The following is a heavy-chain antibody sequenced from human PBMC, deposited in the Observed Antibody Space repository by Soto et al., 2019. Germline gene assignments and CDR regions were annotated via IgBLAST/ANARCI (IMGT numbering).Heavy chain of an antibody. V-gene: IGHV1-2*04. J-gene: IGHJ5*02. CDR3: ARDQGDTANWFDP. CDR1: GYTFTGYY. D-gene: IGHD5-18*01. Sequence: QVQLVQSGAEVKKPGASVKVSCKASGYTFTGYYMHWVRQAPGQGLEWMGWINPNSGGTNYAQKFQGWVTMTRDTSISTAHMELSRLRSDDTAVYYCARDQGDTANWFDPWGQGTLVTVSS. CDR2: INPNSGGT.